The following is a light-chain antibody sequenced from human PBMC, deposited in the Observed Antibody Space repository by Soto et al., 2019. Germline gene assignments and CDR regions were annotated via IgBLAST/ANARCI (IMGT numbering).Light chain of an antibody. CDR3: QQYHNWPPIT. J-gene: IGKJ5*01. CDR2: GAS. CDR1: QFVSSN. Sequence: EIVMTQSPVTLSVSPWERATLSCRASQFVSSNLAWYQQKPGQAPRLLIYGASTRATGIPARFSGSGSGTEFTLTISNLQSEDFVVYFCQQYHNWPPITFGQGTRLEIK. V-gene: IGKV3D-15*01.